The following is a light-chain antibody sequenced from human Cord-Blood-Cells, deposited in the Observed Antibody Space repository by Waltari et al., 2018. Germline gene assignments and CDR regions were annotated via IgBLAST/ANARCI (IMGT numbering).Light chain of an antibody. CDR2: WAS. Sequence: QSVLYSSNNKNYLAWYQQKPGQPPKLLIYWASTRESGVPDRFSGSGSGTDFTLTISSLQAEDVAVYYCQQYYSTPYTFGQGTKLEIK. V-gene: IGKV4-1*01. CDR1: QSVLYSSNNKNY. CDR3: QQYYSTPYT. J-gene: IGKJ2*01.